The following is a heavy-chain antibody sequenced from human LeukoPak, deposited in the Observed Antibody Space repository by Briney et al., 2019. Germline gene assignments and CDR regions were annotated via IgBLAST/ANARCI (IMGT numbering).Heavy chain of an antibody. V-gene: IGHV3-74*01. D-gene: IGHD3-22*01. J-gene: IGHJ5*02. Sequence: GGSLRLTCAASGFTFSSYWMHWVRQAPGKGLVWVSRINSDGSSTSYADSVKGRFTISRDNAKNTLYLQMNSLRAEDTAVYYCARDKGIDSSGYRPHSCFDPWGQGTLVTVSS. CDR3: ARDKGIDSSGYRPHSCFDP. CDR2: INSDGSST. CDR1: GFTFSSYW.